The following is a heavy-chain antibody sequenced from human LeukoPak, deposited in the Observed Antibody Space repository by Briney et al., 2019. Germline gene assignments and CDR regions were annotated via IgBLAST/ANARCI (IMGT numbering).Heavy chain of an antibody. CDR2: IKEDGSDK. CDR3: ARDTGYNTFDY. D-gene: IGHD5-24*01. Sequence: GGSLRLSCAASGFTFSNYWMSWVRQAPGKGLEWVANIKEDGSDKYYVDSVKGRFTISRDNAKNSQYLQMNSLRAEDTAVYYCARDTGYNTFDYWGQGTLVTVSP. J-gene: IGHJ4*02. V-gene: IGHV3-7*04. CDR1: GFTFSNYW.